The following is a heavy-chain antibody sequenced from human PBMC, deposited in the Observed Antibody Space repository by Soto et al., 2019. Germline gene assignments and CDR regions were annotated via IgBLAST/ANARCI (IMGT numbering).Heavy chain of an antibody. CDR2: ISWNSGSI. CDR3: AKDIVPANPVAVFFISENYYYYGMDV. J-gene: IGHJ6*02. D-gene: IGHD6-19*01. Sequence: GGSLRLSCAASGFTFDDYAMHWVRQAPGKGLEWVSGISWNSGSIGYADSVKGRFTISRDNAKNSLYLQMNSLRAEDTALYYCAKDIVPANPVAVFFISENYYYYGMDVWGQGTTVTV. V-gene: IGHV3-9*01. CDR1: GFTFDDYA.